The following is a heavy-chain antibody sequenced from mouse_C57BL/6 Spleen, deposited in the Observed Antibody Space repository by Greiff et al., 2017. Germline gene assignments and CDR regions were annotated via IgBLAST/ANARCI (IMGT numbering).Heavy chain of an antibody. CDR2: IHPNSGST. CDR1: GYTFTSYW. J-gene: IGHJ2*01. CDR3: ARSNDRDYFDY. D-gene: IGHD2-14*01. Sequence: QVQLQQPGAELVKPGASVKLSCKASGYTFTSYWMHWVKQRPGQGLEWIGMIHPNSGSTNYNEKFKSKATLTVDKSSSTAYMQLSSLTSEDSAVEYCARSNDRDYFDYWGQGTTLTVSS. V-gene: IGHV1-64*01.